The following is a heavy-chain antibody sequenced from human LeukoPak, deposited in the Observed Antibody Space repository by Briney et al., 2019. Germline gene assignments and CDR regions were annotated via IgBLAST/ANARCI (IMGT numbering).Heavy chain of an antibody. Sequence: SETLSLTCTVSGGSISSDSYYWTWIRQPAGKGLEWIGEINHSGSTNYNPSLKSRVTISVDTSKNQFSLKLSSVTAADTAVYYCARGPSLYVGAKLDYWGQGTLVTVSS. J-gene: IGHJ4*02. V-gene: IGHV4-61*10. CDR2: INHSGST. D-gene: IGHD1-26*01. CDR3: ARGPSLYVGAKLDY. CDR1: GGSISSDSYY.